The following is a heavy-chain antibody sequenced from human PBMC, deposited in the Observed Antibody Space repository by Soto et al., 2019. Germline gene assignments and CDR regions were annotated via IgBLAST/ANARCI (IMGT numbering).Heavy chain of an antibody. V-gene: IGHV1-69*01. D-gene: IGHD6-13*01. CDR1: GGTFSSYA. J-gene: IGHJ4*02. CDR3: AREILLDSSSWYGTPQD. Sequence: QVQLVQSGAEVKKPGSSVKVSCKASGGTFSSYAISWVRQAPGQGLEWMGGIIPIFGTANYAQKFQGRVTITADESTSTAYMELSSLRSEDTAVYYCAREILLDSSSWYGTPQDWGQGTLVTVSS. CDR2: IIPIFGTA.